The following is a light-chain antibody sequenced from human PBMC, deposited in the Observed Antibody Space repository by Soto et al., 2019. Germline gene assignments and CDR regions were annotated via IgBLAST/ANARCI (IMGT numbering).Light chain of an antibody. CDR3: SSYTTSSVM. J-gene: IGLJ3*02. V-gene: IGLV2-14*01. Sequence: QSALAQPASVSGSPGQSITISCIGTSSDISDYKFVSWYQQHPGNAPKLMIYDVSNRPSGVSNRFSGSKSGNTASLTISGLQAEDEADYYCSSYTTSSVMFGGGTKLTVL. CDR2: DVS. CDR1: SSDISDYKF.